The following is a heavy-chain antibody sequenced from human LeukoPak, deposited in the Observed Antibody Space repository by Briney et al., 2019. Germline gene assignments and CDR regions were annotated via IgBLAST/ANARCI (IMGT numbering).Heavy chain of an antibody. D-gene: IGHD4-17*01. CDR2: ISSSSSYI. CDR3: ARDLEIPGTVTTYYYYGMDV. CDR1: GFTFSSYS. Sequence: PGGSLRLSCAASGFTFSSYSMNWVRQAPGKGLEWVSSISSSSSYIYYADSVKGRFTISRDNAKNSLYLQMNSLRAEDTAVYYCARDLEIPGTVTTYYYYGMDVWGQGTTVTVSS. V-gene: IGHV3-21*01. J-gene: IGHJ6*02.